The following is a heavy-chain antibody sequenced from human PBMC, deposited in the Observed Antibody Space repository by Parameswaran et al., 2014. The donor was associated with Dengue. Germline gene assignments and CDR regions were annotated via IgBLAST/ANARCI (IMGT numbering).Heavy chain of an antibody. V-gene: IGHV4-34*09. Sequence: LRLSCAVYGGSFSGYYWSWIRQPPGKGLEWIGEINHSGSTNYNPSLKSRVTISVDTSKNQFSLKLSSVTAADTAVYYCARNYDFHYGMDVWGQGTTVTVSS. CDR2: INHSGST. D-gene: IGHD3-3*01. J-gene: IGHJ6*02. CDR3: ARNYDFHYGMDV. CDR1: GGSFSGYY.